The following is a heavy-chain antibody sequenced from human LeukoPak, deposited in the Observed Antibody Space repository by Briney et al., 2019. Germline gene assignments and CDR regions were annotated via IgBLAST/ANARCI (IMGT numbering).Heavy chain of an antibody. CDR1: GGSFSGYY. CDR2: INHSGST. J-gene: IGHJ4*02. D-gene: IGHD3-10*01. Sequence: PSETLSLTCAVYGGSFSGYYWSWIRQPPGKGLEWIGEINHSGSTNYNPSLKSRVTISVDTSKNQFSLKLSSVTAADTAVYYCASNSFDYYGSGSYSVDYWGRGTLVTVSS. CDR3: ASNSFDYYGSGSYSVDY. V-gene: IGHV4-34*01.